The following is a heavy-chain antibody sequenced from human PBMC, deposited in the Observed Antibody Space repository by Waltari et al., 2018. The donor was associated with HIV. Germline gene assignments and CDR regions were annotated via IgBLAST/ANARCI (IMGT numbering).Heavy chain of an antibody. Sequence: EVQLVESGGGPVKPGGSLRLSCRASGFTFNSYSLKWVRQAPGKGLEWISSISSSGTFTHYADSVKGRFTISRDNANKSVYLQMNSLRAEDTAVYYCARDSRDNSWSLNFFDPWGQGTLVTVSS. V-gene: IGHV3-21*01. CDR2: ISSSGTFT. CDR1: GFTFNSYS. D-gene: IGHD6-13*01. J-gene: IGHJ5*02. CDR3: ARDSRDNSWSLNFFDP.